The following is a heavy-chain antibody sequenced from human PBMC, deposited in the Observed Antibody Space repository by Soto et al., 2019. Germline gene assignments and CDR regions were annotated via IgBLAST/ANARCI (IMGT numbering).Heavy chain of an antibody. J-gene: IGHJ2*01. CDR2: ISSSSSYI. D-gene: IGHD3-16*01. CDR1: GFTFSSYS. CDR3: ARDGGRRGGGYFDL. V-gene: IGHV3-21*01. Sequence: EVQLVESGGGLVKPGGSLRLSCAASGFTFSSYSMNWVRQAPGKGLEWVSSISSSSSYIYYADSVKGRFTISRDNAKNSPDLKMNSLGGGDTGVYYCARDGGRRGGGYFDLWGRGTLVTVSS.